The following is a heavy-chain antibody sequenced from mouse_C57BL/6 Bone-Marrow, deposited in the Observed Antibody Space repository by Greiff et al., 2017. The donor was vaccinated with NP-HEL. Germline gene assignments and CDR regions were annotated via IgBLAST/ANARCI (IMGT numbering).Heavy chain of an antibody. Sequence: QVQLQQPGAELVRPGSSVKLSCKASGYTFTSYWMDWVKQRPGQGLEWIGNIYPSDSETHYNQKFKDKATLTVDKSSSTAYMQLSSLTSEDSAVYYCARPYSRGDVWGTGTTVTVSS. CDR2: IYPSDSET. D-gene: IGHD2-10*01. J-gene: IGHJ1*03. V-gene: IGHV1-61*01. CDR3: ARPYSRGDV. CDR1: GYTFTSYW.